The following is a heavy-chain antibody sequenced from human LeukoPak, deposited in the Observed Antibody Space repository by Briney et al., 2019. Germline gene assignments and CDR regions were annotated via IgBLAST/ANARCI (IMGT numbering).Heavy chain of an antibody. CDR3: ARGDYYDSSGYLY. V-gene: IGHV4-59*01. J-gene: IGHJ4*02. CDR1: GGSISSYY. Sequence: SETLSLTCTVSGGSISSYYWSWIRQPPGKGLEWIGYIYYSGSTNYNPSLKSRVTIPVDTSKNQFSLKLSSVTAADTAVYYCARGDYYDSSGYLYWGQGTLVTVSS. D-gene: IGHD3-22*01. CDR2: IYYSGST.